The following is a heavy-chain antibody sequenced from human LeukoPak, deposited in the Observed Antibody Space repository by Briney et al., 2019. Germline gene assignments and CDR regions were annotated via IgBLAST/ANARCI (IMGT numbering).Heavy chain of an antibody. Sequence: ETLSLTCAVSGGSISSDGYSWSWIRQPPGKGLEWVSAISGSGGSTYYADSVKGRFTISRDNAKNSLYLQMNSLRAEDTAVYYCARVGEGSSRHFDFWGQGTLVTVSS. V-gene: IGHV3-23*01. CDR2: ISGSGGST. J-gene: IGHJ4*02. D-gene: IGHD6-13*01. CDR3: ARVGEGSSRHFDF. CDR1: GGSISSDGYS.